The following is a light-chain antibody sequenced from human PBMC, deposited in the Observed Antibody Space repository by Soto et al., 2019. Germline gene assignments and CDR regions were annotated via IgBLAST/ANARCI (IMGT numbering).Light chain of an antibody. J-gene: IGKJ1*01. CDR1: QNINTW. CDR2: KAS. Sequence: DIQMTQSPSTLSASLGDRVTITCRASQNINTWLAWYQQQPGKAPKLLIYKASSLQSGVPSRFSGTGSGTEFTLTISSLQPDDFATYYCQQYHEYWFGQGTKVDIK. V-gene: IGKV1-5*03. CDR3: QQYHEYW.